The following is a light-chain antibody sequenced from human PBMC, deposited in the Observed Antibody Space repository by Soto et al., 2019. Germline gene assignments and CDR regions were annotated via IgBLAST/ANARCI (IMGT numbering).Light chain of an antibody. CDR1: QSVSSN. CDR3: QQYNNWPLT. Sequence: EIVMTQSPAILSVSPGERATLSCRASQSVSSNLAWYQQKPDQAPRLLIYGVSTRATGIPASFSGSGSGTEFTLTISSLQSEDFAVYYCQQYNNWPLTFGGGTKVEIK. CDR2: GVS. V-gene: IGKV3-15*01. J-gene: IGKJ4*01.